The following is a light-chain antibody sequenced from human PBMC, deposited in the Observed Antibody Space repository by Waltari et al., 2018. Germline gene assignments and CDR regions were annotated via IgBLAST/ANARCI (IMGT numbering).Light chain of an antibody. CDR1: SSDVGTYKF. CDR3: CSYVTGDTWV. CDR2: EIN. Sequence: QSALTQPASVSGSPGQSITIPCTGSSSDVGTYKFVSGYQQHPGKAPKLMIYEINQRPAGISNRFSGSKFGNTAVLTISGLQTEDEADYYCCSYVTGDTWVFGGGTRVAVL. J-gene: IGLJ3*02. V-gene: IGLV2-23*02.